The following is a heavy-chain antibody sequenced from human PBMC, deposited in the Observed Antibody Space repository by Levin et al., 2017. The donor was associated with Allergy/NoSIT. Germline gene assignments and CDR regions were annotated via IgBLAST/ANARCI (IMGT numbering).Heavy chain of an antibody. Sequence: LSLTCAASGFTFSSYAMHWVRQAPGKGLEWVAVISYDGSNKYYADSVKGRFTISRDNSKNTLYLQMNSLRAEDTAVYYCARDGNYYDSSGYYFDYWGQGTLVTVSS. D-gene: IGHD3-22*01. CDR1: GFTFSSYA. J-gene: IGHJ4*02. CDR2: ISYDGSNK. V-gene: IGHV3-30*04. CDR3: ARDGNYYDSSGYYFDY.